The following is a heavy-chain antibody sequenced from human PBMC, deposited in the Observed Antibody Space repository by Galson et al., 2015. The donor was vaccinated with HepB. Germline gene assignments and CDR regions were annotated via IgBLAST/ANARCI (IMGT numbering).Heavy chain of an antibody. V-gene: IGHV1-18*01. J-gene: IGHJ4*02. Sequence: SVKVSCKASGYTFTRYGIRWVRQAPGQGLEWMGWISANNGNTNYAQKLQGRVTMTTDTSTSTAYMELRSLRSDDTAVYYCARAGGGMYYSGGWPDDYWGQGTLVTVSS. CDR2: ISANNGNT. CDR1: GYTFTRYG. D-gene: IGHD6-19*01. CDR3: ARAGGGMYYSGGWPDDY.